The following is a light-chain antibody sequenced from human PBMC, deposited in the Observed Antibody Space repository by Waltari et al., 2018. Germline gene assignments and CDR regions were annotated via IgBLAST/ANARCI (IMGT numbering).Light chain of an antibody. J-gene: IGKJ1*01. CDR1: QSVGRA. Sequence: IVFSQSQATPSSSPGERATLACRASQSVGRALAWYQQKPGQAPRLLIYGASTRATGVPDRFSGSGSGTDFSLTISSLDPEDFAVYYCQHYVKLPVTYGQGTKVEI. V-gene: IGKV3-20*01. CDR3: QHYVKLPVT. CDR2: GAS.